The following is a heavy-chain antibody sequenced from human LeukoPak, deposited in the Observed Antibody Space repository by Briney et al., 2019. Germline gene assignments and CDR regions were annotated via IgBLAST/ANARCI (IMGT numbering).Heavy chain of an antibody. Sequence: GGSLRLSCAASGFTFSNYWMTWVRQAPGKGLEWVANIKQDGSERDYVDSVKGRFTISRDNSKNTLYLQMNSLRAEDTAVYYCANPLGDAFDIWGQGTMVTVSS. CDR1: GFTFSNYW. J-gene: IGHJ3*02. CDR2: IKQDGSER. V-gene: IGHV3-7*03. CDR3: ANPLGDAFDI.